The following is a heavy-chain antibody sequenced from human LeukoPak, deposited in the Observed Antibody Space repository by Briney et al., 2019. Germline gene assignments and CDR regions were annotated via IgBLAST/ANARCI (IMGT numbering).Heavy chain of an antibody. D-gene: IGHD5-12*01. CDR3: ARDLVAKRYYYYMDV. CDR2: IIPILGIA. Sequence: ASVKVSCKASGGTFSSYAISWVRQAPGQGLEWMGRIIPILGIANYAQKFQGRVTITADESTSTAYMELSSLRSEDTAVYYCARDLVAKRYYYYMDVWGKGTTVTVSS. J-gene: IGHJ6*03. CDR1: GGTFSSYA. V-gene: IGHV1-69*04.